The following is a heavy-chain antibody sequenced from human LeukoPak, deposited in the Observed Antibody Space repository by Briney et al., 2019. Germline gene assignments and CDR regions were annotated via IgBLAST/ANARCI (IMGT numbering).Heavy chain of an antibody. V-gene: IGHV4-34*01. CDR3: ASRYCSSTSCYLPDY. J-gene: IGHJ4*02. CDR1: GGSFSGYY. D-gene: IGHD2-2*01. CDR2: INHSGST. Sequence: SETLSLTCADYGGSFSGYYWSWIRQPPGKGLEWIGEINHSGSTNYNPSLKSRVTISVDTSKNQFSLKLSSVTAADTAVYYCASRYCSSTSCYLPDYWGQGTLVTVSS.